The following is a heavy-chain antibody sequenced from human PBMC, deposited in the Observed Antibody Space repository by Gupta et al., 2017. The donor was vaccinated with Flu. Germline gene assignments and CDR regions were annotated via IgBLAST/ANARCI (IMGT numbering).Heavy chain of an antibody. CDR1: GFTFSSYT. CDR3: ASGSITIFGVISS. CDR2: ISGSSTYI. Sequence: EVQLVESGGGLVKPGGSLRLSCAASGFTFSSYTMNWVRQAPGKGLEWVSSISGSSTYISYADSVKGRFTISRDNAKNSLYLQMSSLRAEDTAVYYCASGSITIFGVISSWGQGTLVTVSS. J-gene: IGHJ5*02. D-gene: IGHD3-3*01. V-gene: IGHV3-21*01.